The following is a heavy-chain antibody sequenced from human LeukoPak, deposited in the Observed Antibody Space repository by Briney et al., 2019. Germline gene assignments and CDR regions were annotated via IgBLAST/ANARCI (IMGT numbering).Heavy chain of an antibody. CDR2: INPNTGYP. CDR1: GYTFTNYA. Sequence: GASVKVSCKASGYTFTNYAMNWVRQAPGQGLEWMGWINPNTGYPMYAQGFTGRFVFSLDTSVTTTYLQINGLEAEDTAVYYCARAYQRLGGLSFPDSWGQGTLVTVSS. V-gene: IGHV7-4-1*02. CDR3: ARAYQRLGGLSFPDS. D-gene: IGHD3-16*02. J-gene: IGHJ5*01.